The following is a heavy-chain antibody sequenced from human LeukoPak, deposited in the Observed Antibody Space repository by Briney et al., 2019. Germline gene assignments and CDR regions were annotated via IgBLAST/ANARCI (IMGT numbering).Heavy chain of an antibody. CDR3: ARDIYYDSSGSYYYYMDV. D-gene: IGHD3-22*01. J-gene: IGHJ6*03. V-gene: IGHV1-46*01. CDR1: GYTFTSYY. CDR2: INPSGGST. Sequence: GASVKVSCRASGYTFTSYYMHWVPQAPGQGLEWMGIINPSGGSTSQAQKFQGRVTMTRDKSTSTVYMELSSLRSEDTAVYYCARDIYYDSSGSYYYYMDVWGKGTTVTVSS.